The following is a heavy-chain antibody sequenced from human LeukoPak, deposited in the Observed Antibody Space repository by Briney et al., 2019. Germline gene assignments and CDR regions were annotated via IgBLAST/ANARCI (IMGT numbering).Heavy chain of an antibody. CDR3: ARDSPPDI. V-gene: IGHV3-48*01. CDR1: GFTFSNYS. CDR2: ISSSSSTV. Sequence: PGGSLRLSCAASGFTFSNYSMNWVRQAPGKGLEWVSYISSSSSTVYSADSVKGRFTISRDNAKNSLYLQMNSLRAEDTAVYYCARDSPPDIWGQGTMVTVSS. J-gene: IGHJ3*02.